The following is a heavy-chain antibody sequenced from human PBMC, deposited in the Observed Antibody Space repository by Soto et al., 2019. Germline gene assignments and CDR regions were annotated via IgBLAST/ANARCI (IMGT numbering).Heavy chain of an antibody. D-gene: IGHD2-21*01. CDR2: IYSGGGT. V-gene: IGHV3-53*02. Sequence: EVRLVQTGGALIQPGGSLRLSCAVSGFSVRDNYMFWVRQAPGKGLEWVSLIYSGGGTDYADSVQGRFTISRDNSKNTLFLQMNSLRLEDRAVYYCARKTDSAGDGDFWGQGTLVTVSS. J-gene: IGHJ4*02. CDR1: GFSVRDNY. CDR3: ARKTDSAGDGDF.